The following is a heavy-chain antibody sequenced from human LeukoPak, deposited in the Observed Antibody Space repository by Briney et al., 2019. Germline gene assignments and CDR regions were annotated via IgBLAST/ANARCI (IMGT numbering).Heavy chain of an antibody. J-gene: IGHJ6*02. V-gene: IGHV1-2*02. D-gene: IGHD5-18*01. CDR2: IHPNSGAT. CDR3: ARNTAPGYGLDV. CDR1: GYTFTGYY. Sequence: ASVKVSCKASGYTFTGYYIHWVRQAPGQGFAWMGWIHPNSGATGYAQNFQGRVTMTRDTSISTAYMDLSRLRSDDTAVYYCARNTAPGYGLDVWGQGTPVTVSS.